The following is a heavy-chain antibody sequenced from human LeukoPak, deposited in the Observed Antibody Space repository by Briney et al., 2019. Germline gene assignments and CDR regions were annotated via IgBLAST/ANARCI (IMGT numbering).Heavy chain of an antibody. Sequence: GASVKVSCKASGYTSTSYDINWVRQATGQGLEWMGWMNPNSGNTGYAQKFQGRVTITRNTSISTAYMELSGLRSEDTAVYYCARGLLEGDYMDVWGKGTTVTVSS. V-gene: IGHV1-8*03. D-gene: IGHD1-26*01. CDR1: GYTSTSYD. CDR2: MNPNSGNT. CDR3: ARGLLEGDYMDV. J-gene: IGHJ6*03.